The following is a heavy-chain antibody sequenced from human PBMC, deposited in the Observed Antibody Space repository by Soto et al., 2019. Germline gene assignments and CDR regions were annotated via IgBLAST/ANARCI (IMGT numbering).Heavy chain of an antibody. V-gene: IGHV3-21*01. CDR1: GFTFSSYS. J-gene: IGHJ6*03. CDR3: AREANDFWSGYYSEHYYYYYMDV. CDR2: ISSSSSYI. D-gene: IGHD3-3*01. Sequence: GGSLRLSCAASGFTFSSYSMNWVRQAPGKGLEWVSSISSSSSYIYYADSVKGRFTISRDNAKNSLYLQMNSLRAEDTAVYYCAREANDFWSGYYSEHYYYYYMDVWGKGTTVTVSS.